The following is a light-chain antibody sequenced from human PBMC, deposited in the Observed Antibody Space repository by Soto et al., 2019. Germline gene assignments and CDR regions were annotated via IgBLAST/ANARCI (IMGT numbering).Light chain of an antibody. CDR1: QSVSSNY. V-gene: IGKV3-20*01. J-gene: IGKJ2*01. CDR3: QQYGSSPPDT. CDR2: GTS. Sequence: EIVLTQSPGTLSLSPGERATLSCRASQSVSSNYLAWYQQKPGQAPRLLIYGTSSRPTGIPDRFSGSGSGADFTLTISRLEPEDFAVYYCQQYGSSPPDTFGQGTKLEIQ.